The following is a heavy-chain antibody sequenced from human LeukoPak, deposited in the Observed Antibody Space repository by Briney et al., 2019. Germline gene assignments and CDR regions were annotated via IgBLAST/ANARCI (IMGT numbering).Heavy chain of an antibody. D-gene: IGHD3-22*01. CDR2: ISDSGGRT. J-gene: IGHJ4*02. CDR1: GMTLSNYG. CDR3: AKRGVVIRVILVGFHKEAQYFDS. V-gene: IGHV3-23*01. Sequence: GSLRLSCADSGMTLSNYGMSCVCQTPGNGLKWIAGISDSGGRTNYADSVKGRFTISRDNPKNTLYLQMNSLRAEDTAVYFCAKRGVVIRVILVGFHKEAQYFDSWGQGALVTVSS.